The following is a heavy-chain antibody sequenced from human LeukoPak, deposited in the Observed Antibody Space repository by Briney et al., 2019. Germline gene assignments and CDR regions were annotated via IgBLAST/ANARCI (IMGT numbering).Heavy chain of an antibody. D-gene: IGHD3-22*01. CDR2: IYYSGTT. Sequence: SETLSLTCSVPGASISSYFWSWIRQPPGKGLEWIGYIYYSGTTDYNPSLKSRIAISLDTSKKQFSLRMRSVTAADTAVYYCARSTSGYYSKHYYFYMDVWGKGTTVTVSS. V-gene: IGHV4-59*01. CDR3: ARSTSGYYSKHYYFYMDV. CDR1: GASISSYF. J-gene: IGHJ6*03.